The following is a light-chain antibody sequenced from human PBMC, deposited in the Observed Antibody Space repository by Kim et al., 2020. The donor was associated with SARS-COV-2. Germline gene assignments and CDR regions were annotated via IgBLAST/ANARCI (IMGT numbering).Light chain of an antibody. CDR1: IYNVGQQG. J-gene: IGLJ3*02. Sequence: SQPATLTGPGNIYNVGQQGAAWLQQHPGHPPIPLCYRNNNLPSGISERLSASRSGNTASLTITGLQPEDEADYYCSAWDSSLSAWVFGGGTKLTVL. CDR2: RNN. V-gene: IGLV10-54*01. CDR3: SAWDSSLSAWV.